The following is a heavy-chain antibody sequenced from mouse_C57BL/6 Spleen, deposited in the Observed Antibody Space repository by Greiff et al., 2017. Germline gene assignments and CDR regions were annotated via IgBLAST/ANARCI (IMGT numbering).Heavy chain of an antibody. CDR1: GYAFSSSW. V-gene: IGHV1-82*01. CDR2: IYPGDGDT. D-gene: IGHD1-1*01. J-gene: IGHJ2*01. Sequence: VQLQQSGPELVKPGASVKISCKASGYAFSSSWMNWVKQRPGKGLEWIGRIYPGDGDTNYNGKFKGKATLTADKSSSTAYMQLSSLTSEDSAVYFWARSGYYYGSSFDYWGQGTTLTVSS. CDR3: ARSGYYYGSSFDY.